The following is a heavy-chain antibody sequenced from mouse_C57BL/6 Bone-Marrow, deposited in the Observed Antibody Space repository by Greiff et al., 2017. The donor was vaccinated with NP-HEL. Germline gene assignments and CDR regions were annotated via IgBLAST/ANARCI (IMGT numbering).Heavy chain of an antibody. CDR2: LYPGDGDT. CDR1: GYAFSSSW. Sequence: QVQLQQSGPELVKPGASVKISCKASGYAFSSSWMNWVKQRPGKGLEWIGRLYPGDGDTNYNGKFKGKATLTADKSSSTAYMQLSSLTSGDSAVYFCARDLFAYWGQGTLVTVST. CDR3: ARDLFAY. V-gene: IGHV1-82*01. J-gene: IGHJ3*01.